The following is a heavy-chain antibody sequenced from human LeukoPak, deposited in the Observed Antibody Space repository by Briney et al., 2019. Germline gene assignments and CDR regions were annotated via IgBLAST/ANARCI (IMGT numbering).Heavy chain of an antibody. CDR3: AKDRPLYPIRHKWFDA. CDR2: ISGSGGST. D-gene: IGHD6-6*01. Sequence: PGGSLRLSCAASGFTFSSYAMSWVRQAPGKGLEWVSAISGSGGSTYYADSVKGRFTISRDNSKNTLYLQMNSLRAEDTAVYYCAKDRPLYPIRHKWFDAWGQGTLVTVS. V-gene: IGHV3-23*01. J-gene: IGHJ5*02. CDR1: GFTFSSYA.